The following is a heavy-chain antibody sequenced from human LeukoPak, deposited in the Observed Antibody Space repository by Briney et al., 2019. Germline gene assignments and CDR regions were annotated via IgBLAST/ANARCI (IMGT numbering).Heavy chain of an antibody. D-gene: IGHD2-15*01. Sequence: SETLSLTCAVSGGSISSYYWSWVRQPPGKGLEWIGEIYHDGSANYSPSLKSRVTISVDKSKNQFSLNLNSVTAADTAVYYCARANLLRGFTSGLYYYFYIDVWGKGTTVAVSS. CDR2: IYHDGSA. CDR1: GGSISSYY. CDR3: ARANLLRGFTSGLYYYFYIDV. J-gene: IGHJ6*03. V-gene: IGHV4-4*02.